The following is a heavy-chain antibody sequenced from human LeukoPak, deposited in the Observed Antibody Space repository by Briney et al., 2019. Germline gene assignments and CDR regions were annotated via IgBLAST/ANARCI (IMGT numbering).Heavy chain of an antibody. CDR2: IYYSGST. D-gene: IGHD1-26*01. Sequence: SETLSLTCTVSGGSISSYYWSWIRQPPGKGLEWIGYIYYSGSTNYNPSLKSRVTISVDTSKNQFSLKLSSVTAADTAVYYCARAPSGSYYDDYCYMDVWGKGTTVTVSS. CDR3: ARAPSGSYYDDYCYMDV. V-gene: IGHV4-59*01. CDR1: GGSISSYY. J-gene: IGHJ6*03.